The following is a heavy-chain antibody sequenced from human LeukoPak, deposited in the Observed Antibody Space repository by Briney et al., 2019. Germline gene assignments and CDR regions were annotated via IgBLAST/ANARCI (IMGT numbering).Heavy chain of an antibody. Sequence: PAASLQISRYASADSFTSSSIGWMPHMPGTGMERMGIIYPGDSDTRYSPSFQSQVTISADKSINTAYLQWSSVKASDTAMYYCARRAAAGTGEFDYWGQGTLVTVSS. V-gene: IGHV5-51*01. CDR1: ADSFTSSS. CDR2: IYPGDSDT. D-gene: IGHD6-13*01. J-gene: IGHJ4*02. CDR3: ARRAAAGTGEFDY.